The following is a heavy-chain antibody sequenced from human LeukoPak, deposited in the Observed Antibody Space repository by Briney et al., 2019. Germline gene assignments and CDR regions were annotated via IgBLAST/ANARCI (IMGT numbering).Heavy chain of an antibody. CDR2: ISSSSSTI. J-gene: IGHJ4*02. Sequence: GGSLRLSCAASGFTFSSYSMNWVRRAPGKGLEWVSYISSSSSTIYYADSVKGRFTISRDNAKNSLYLQMNSLRAEDTAVYYCARGYYDFWSGYPTRFDYWGQGTLVTVSS. V-gene: IGHV3-48*04. CDR3: ARGYYDFWSGYPTRFDY. D-gene: IGHD3-3*01. CDR1: GFTFSSYS.